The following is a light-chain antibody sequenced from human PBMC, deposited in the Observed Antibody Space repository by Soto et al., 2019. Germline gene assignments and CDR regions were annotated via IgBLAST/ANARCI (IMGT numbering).Light chain of an antibody. CDR2: AAS. J-gene: IGKJ2*01. V-gene: IGKV1-39*01. Sequence: DIQMTQSPSSLSASVGDRVTITFRASQSISSFLNWYQQKPGKAPKLLIYAASSFQSGVPSRFSGSGSGTDFTLTISSLQPEDFATYYCQQSYTTRMYTFGNGTKVDI. CDR1: QSISSF. CDR3: QQSYTTRMYT.